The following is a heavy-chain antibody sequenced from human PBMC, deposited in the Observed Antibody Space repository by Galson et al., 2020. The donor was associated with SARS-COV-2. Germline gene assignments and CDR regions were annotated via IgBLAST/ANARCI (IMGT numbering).Heavy chain of an antibody. V-gene: IGHV3-9*01. CDR2: ISWNSGSI. D-gene: IGHD3-16*01. CDR1: GFTFDDYA. Sequence: SCAASGFTFDDYAMHWVRQAPGQGLEWVSGISWNSGSIGYADSVKGRFTISRDNAKNSLYLQMNSLRAEDTALYYCAKEKGGYDYYMDVWGKGTTVTVSS. CDR3: AKEKGGYDYYMDV. J-gene: IGHJ6*03.